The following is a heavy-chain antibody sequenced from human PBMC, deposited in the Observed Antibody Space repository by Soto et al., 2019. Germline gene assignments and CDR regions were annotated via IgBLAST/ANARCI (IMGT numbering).Heavy chain of an antibody. J-gene: IGHJ6*02. CDR2: INHSGST. Sequence: PSETLSLTCAVYGGSFSGYYWSWIRQPPGKGLEWIGEINHSGSTNYNPSLKSRVTISVDTSKNQFSLKLSSVTAADTAVYYCARGWLRKYYYYYYGMDVWGQGTTVTVSS. CDR3: ARGWLRKYYYYYYGMDV. CDR1: GGSFSGYY. D-gene: IGHD5-12*01. V-gene: IGHV4-34*01.